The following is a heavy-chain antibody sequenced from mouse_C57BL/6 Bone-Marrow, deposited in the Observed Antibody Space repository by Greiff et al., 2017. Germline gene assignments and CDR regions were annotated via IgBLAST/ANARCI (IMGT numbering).Heavy chain of an antibody. V-gene: IGHV1-47*01. CDR3: ARSSTFFYYIDY. CDR2: FHPYNDDT. J-gene: IGHJ2*01. Sequence: QVQLKESGAELVKPGASVKMSCKASGYTFTTYPIEWMKQNHGKSLEWIGNFHPYNDDTKYNEKFKGKATLTVEKSSNTVYLELSQLTSDDSTVYYCARSSTFFYYIDYWGQGTTLTVSS. D-gene: IGHD5-1*01. CDR1: GYTFTTYP.